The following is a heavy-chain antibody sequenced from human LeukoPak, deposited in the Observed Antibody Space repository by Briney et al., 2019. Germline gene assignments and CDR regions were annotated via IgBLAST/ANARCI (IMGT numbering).Heavy chain of an antibody. CDR3: ARVRPAVAGTHYFDY. CDR1: GVSISSYY. V-gene: IGHV4-59*01. J-gene: IGHJ4*02. CDR2: SHYSGST. D-gene: IGHD6-19*01. Sequence: SETLSLTCTVSGVSISSYYWSWIRQTPGKGLEWIGYSHYSGSTSYNPALKSRVTISVDTSKTQFSLKLSSVPAADTAVYYCARVRPAVAGTHYFDYWGQGTLVTVSS.